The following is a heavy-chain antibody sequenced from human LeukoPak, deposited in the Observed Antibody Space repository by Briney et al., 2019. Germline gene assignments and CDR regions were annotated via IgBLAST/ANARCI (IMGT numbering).Heavy chain of an antibody. D-gene: IGHD3-16*02. J-gene: IGHJ3*02. Sequence: SQTLSLTCTVSGGSISSGSYYWSWIRQPAGKGLEWIGRIYTSGSTNYNPSLKSRVTISVDTSKNQFSLKLSSVTAADTAVYYCAGGAWPLHAFDIWGQGTMVTVSS. CDR1: GGSISSGSYY. CDR3: AGGAWPLHAFDI. CDR2: IYTSGST. V-gene: IGHV4-61*02.